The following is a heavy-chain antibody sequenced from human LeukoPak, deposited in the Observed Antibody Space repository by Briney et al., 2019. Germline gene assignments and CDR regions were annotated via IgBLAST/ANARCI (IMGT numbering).Heavy chain of an antibody. V-gene: IGHV4-31*03. J-gene: IGHJ5*02. CDR2: INYSGST. CDR1: GGSISSGGYY. CDR3: AREAAAGTSRFDP. Sequence: PSQTLSLTCTVSGGSISSGGYYWSWIRQHPGKGLEWIGYINYSGSTYYNPSLESRTSISVDTSRNQFSLKVTSVTAADTAVYYCAREAAAGTSRFDPWGQGAQVTVSS. D-gene: IGHD6-13*01.